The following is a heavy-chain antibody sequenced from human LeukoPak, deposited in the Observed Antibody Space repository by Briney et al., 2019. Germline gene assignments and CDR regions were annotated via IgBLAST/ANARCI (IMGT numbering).Heavy chain of an antibody. Sequence: GGSLRLSCAASGFTFDTYAMSWVRQAPGEGLEWVSGISGNGIKTYYGDSVKGRFTIFRDNSKNTLWLQMNTLRAEDTAVYFCAKRGYSDISGYSPLFANWGQGTLVTVSS. CDR1: GFTFDTYA. D-gene: IGHD3-22*01. V-gene: IGHV3-23*01. J-gene: IGHJ4*02. CDR3: AKRGYSDISGYSPLFAN. CDR2: ISGNGIKT.